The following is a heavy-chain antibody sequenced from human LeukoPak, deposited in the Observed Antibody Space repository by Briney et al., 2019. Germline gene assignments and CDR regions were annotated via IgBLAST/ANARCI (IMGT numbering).Heavy chain of an antibody. CDR1: GYSFTNYW. CDR2: IYPGDSDI. Sequence: PGESLKISCKGSGYSFTNYWIGWVRQMPGKGLEWMGIIYPGDSDIRYSPSFQGQVTISADKSITTAYLQWSSLKASDTAMYYCARLGYSYEGYMDVWGKGTTVTISS. D-gene: IGHD5-18*01. J-gene: IGHJ6*03. CDR3: ARLGYSYEGYMDV. V-gene: IGHV5-51*01.